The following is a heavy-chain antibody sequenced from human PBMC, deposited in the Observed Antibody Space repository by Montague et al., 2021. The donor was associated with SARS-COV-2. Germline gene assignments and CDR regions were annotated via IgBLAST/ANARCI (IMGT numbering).Heavy chain of an antibody. D-gene: IGHD3-22*01. CDR3: AKDAVLATYYNDLYDN. V-gene: IGHV3-23*01. CDR1: GFTFKNYA. Sequence: SLRLSCAASGFTFKNYAMRWVRQAPGKGLEWVSAISVTGGDAYYADSVKGRFTISRDNCRNAVYLQMNNLRDEDTALYYCAKDAVLATYYNDLYDNWGQGTRVTVSP. CDR2: ISVTGGDA. J-gene: IGHJ4*02.